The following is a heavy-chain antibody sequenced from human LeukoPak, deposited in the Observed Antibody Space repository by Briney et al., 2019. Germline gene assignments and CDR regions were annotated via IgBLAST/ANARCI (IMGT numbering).Heavy chain of an antibody. D-gene: IGHD2-2*01. CDR1: GFTFSSYW. V-gene: IGHV3-7*01. J-gene: IGHJ6*03. Sequence: GGSLRLSCAASGFTFSSYWMSWVRQAPGKGLEWVANIKQDGSEKYYVDSVKGRFTISRDNAKNSLYLQLNSLRAEDTALYYCAKDATAVPGTVYMDVWGKGTTVTISS. CDR3: AKDATAVPGTVYMDV. CDR2: IKQDGSEK.